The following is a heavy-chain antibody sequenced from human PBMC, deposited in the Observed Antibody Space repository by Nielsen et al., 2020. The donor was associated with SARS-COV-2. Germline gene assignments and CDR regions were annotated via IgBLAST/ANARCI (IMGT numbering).Heavy chain of an antibody. CDR1: GFTFSSYA. CDR3: AKDPSGADDYGDRSDFDY. J-gene: IGHJ4*02. D-gene: IGHD4-17*01. CDR2: IRGSGGST. V-gene: IGHV3-23*01. Sequence: GESLKISCAASGFTFSSYAMSWVRQAPGKGLEWVSAIRGSGGSTYYADSVKGRFTISRDNSKTTLYLQMNSLGAEDTAVYYCAKDPSGADDYGDRSDFDYWGQGTLVTVSS.